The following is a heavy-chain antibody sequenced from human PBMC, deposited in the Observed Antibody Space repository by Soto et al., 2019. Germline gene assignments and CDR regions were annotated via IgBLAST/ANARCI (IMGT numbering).Heavy chain of an antibody. CDR1: GFSVSSNY. CDR3: ATRSVTAPR. Sequence: QSGGSLRLSCAASGFSVSSNYMSWVRQAPGKGLECVSLIYSGGSTYYADSVKGRFTISRHNFNNTLYLQMNSLRSDDTAVYYCATRSVTAPRWGQGTLVTVSS. V-gene: IGHV3-53*04. CDR2: IYSGGST. D-gene: IGHD4-17*01. J-gene: IGHJ4*02.